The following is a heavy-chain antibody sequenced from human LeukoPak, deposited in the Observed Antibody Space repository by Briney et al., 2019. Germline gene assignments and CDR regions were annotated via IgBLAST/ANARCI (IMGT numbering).Heavy chain of an antibody. CDR3: ARGSKSYGDYIRSRIHYFDY. CDR1: GLTFSGYA. CDR2: ISYNGINK. Sequence: GGSLRLSCAASGLTFSGYAVHWVRQAPGKGLDWVAVISYNGINKYYADSVKGRFTISRDNSKNTLYLQIHSLRAEDTAVYYCARGSKSYGDYIRSRIHYFDYWGQGTLVTVSS. J-gene: IGHJ4*02. D-gene: IGHD4-17*01. V-gene: IGHV3-30*04.